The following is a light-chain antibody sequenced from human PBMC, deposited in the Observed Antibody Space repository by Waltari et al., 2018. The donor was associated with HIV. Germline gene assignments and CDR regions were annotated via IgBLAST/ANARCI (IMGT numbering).Light chain of an antibody. V-gene: IGLV1-44*01. CDR2: GNS. CDR3: STWDNSLSGWV. CDR1: SNNIGIYT. Sequence: QSALTQEASVSGTVGQTVTLSCSGNSNNIGIYTVAWYQQISHGTPKTVMVGNSPPTGIPARFSASQSGTSASLTISGLQPEDEAHYYCSTWDNSLSGWVLGGGTTLTVL. J-gene: IGLJ3*02.